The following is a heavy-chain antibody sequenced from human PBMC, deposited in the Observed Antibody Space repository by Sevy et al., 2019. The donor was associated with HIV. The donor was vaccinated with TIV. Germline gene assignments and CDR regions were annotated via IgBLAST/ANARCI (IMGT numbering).Heavy chain of an antibody. J-gene: IGHJ4*02. Sequence: GGSLRLSCTTSGFTFDDYAMSWFRQAPGKGLEWVAFITRNSYEAYGGTTEYAASEKGRFIISRDDSKSIAYLQMNSLKTEDTAVYYCSRGLATADTPEYYFDYWGQGNLVTVSS. CDR3: SRGLATADTPEYYFDY. V-gene: IGHV3-49*03. CDR1: GFTFDDYA. CDR2: ITRNSYEAYGGTT. D-gene: IGHD5-12*01.